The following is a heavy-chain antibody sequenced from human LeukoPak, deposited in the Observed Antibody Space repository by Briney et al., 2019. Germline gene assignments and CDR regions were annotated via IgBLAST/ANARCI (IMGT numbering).Heavy chain of an antibody. Sequence: SETLSLTCAVYGGSFSGYYWSWIRQPPGKGLEWIGEINHSGSTNYNPSLKSRVTISVDTSKNQFSLKLSSVTAADTAVYYCARRLLWFGEFFNWFDPWGQGTLVTVSS. J-gene: IGHJ5*02. CDR3: ARRLLWFGEFFNWFDP. CDR1: GGSFSGYY. V-gene: IGHV4-34*01. CDR2: INHSGST. D-gene: IGHD3-10*01.